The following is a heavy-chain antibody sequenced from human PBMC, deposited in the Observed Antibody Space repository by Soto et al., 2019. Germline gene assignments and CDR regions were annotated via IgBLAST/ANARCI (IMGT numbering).Heavy chain of an antibody. J-gene: IGHJ6*03. D-gene: IGHD5-12*01. V-gene: IGHV1-2*02. CDR1: GSRFSDYY. CDR2: MNPNSGDT. CDR3: ARESGGATATLDYYYFYMDV. Sequence: QVQLVQSGAEVKKPGASVTVSCKASGSRFSDYYLHWVRQDPGQGPEWMGWMNPNSGDTKYAQKFKGRVTMTRDTSVRTAFMELNWLKSDDTAVYYCARESGGATATLDYYYFYMDVWGIGTTVTVSS.